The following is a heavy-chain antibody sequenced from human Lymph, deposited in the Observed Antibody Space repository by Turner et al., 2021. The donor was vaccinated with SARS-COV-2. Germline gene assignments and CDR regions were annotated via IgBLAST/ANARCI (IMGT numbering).Heavy chain of an antibody. V-gene: IGHV3-53*01. CDR1: GFTVSSNY. J-gene: IGHJ4*02. Sequence: EVQLVQSGGGLIQPGGSLRLPCAASGFTVSSNYMSWVRPAPGKGLEWVSLIYSGGSTYYADSVKGRFTISRDNSKNTLYLQMNSLRAEDTAVYYCATPGLSSSSLNYWGQGTLVTVSS. CDR3: ATPGLSSSSLNY. D-gene: IGHD6-6*01. CDR2: IYSGGST.